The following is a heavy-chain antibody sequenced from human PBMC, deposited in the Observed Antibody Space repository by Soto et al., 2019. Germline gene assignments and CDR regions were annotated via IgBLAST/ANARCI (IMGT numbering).Heavy chain of an antibody. V-gene: IGHV4-59*12. J-gene: IGHJ6*03. D-gene: IGHD3-9*01. Sequence: SETLSLTCTVSGGSISSYYWSWIRQPPGKGLEWIGYIYYSGSTNYNPSLKSRVTISVDTSKNQFSLKLSSVTAADTAVYYCARLYIRRLFTIFCLVIITLLQNYYYYYMDVWGKGTTVTVSS. CDR2: IYYSGST. CDR3: ARLYIRRLFTIFCLVIITLLQNYYYYYMDV. CDR1: GGSISSYY.